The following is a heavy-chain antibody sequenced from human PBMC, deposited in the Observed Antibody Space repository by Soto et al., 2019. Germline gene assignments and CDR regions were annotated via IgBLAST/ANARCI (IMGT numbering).Heavy chain of an antibody. CDR2: INHSGST. V-gene: IGHV4-34*01. CDR3: ARGETHSSGWEYFDY. J-gene: IGHJ4*02. D-gene: IGHD6-19*01. Sequence: SETLSLTCAVYGGSFSGYYLSWIRQPPGKGLEWIGEINHSGSTNYNLSLKSRVTISVDTSKNQFSLKLSSVTAADTAVYYCARGETHSSGWEYFDYWGQGTLVTVYS. CDR1: GGSFSGYY.